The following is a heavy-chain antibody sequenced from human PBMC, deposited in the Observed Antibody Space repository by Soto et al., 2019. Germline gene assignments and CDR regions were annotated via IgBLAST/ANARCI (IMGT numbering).Heavy chain of an antibody. Sequence: GGSLRLSCAASGFTFSSYAMSWVRQAPGKGLEWVSGISGSGGRTYYADSVKGRFTISRDNSKHTLYLQMNSLRAEDTAVYYCAKADYFWSGYHIYYYYGMDVWGQGTTVTVSS. V-gene: IGHV3-23*01. J-gene: IGHJ6*02. CDR2: ISGSGGRT. D-gene: IGHD3-3*01. CDR1: GFTFSSYA. CDR3: AKADYFWSGYHIYYYYGMDV.